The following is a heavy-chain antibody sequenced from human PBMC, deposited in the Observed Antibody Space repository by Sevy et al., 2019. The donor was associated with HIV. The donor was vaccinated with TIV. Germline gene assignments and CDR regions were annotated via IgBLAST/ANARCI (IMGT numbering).Heavy chain of an antibody. D-gene: IGHD2-15*01. CDR3: ARDVGGYCSGGSCSPSAGIDP. Sequence: GGSLRLSCAASGIIFKSYVMSWVRQAPGKGLEWLSGISASGGSTYYADSVKGRFTISRDNFKSTLYLQMNILRAEDTAVYYCARDVGGYCSGGSCSPSAGIDPWGQGTLVTVSS. J-gene: IGHJ5*02. CDR1: GIIFKSYV. V-gene: IGHV3-23*01. CDR2: ISASGGST.